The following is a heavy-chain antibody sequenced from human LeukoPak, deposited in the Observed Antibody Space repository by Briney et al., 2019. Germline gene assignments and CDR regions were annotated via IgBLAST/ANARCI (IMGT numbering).Heavy chain of an antibody. Sequence: ASVKVSCGTSGYTFTTHDINWVRQATGQALEWMGWMNPKSGNTGYAQKFQGRVTMTRNTSISTAYMELSSLRSEDTAVCYCAWRDGYSFDFWGQGTLVTVSS. D-gene: IGHD5-24*01. CDR2: MNPKSGNT. CDR1: GYTFTTHD. V-gene: IGHV1-8*01. J-gene: IGHJ4*02. CDR3: AWRDGYSFDF.